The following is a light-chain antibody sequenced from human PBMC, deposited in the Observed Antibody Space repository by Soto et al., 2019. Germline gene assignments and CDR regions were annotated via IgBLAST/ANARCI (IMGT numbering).Light chain of an antibody. CDR1: RTVGSN. CDR3: QQYNNWPPDRT. V-gene: IGKV3-15*01. J-gene: IGKJ1*01. CDR2: GAS. Sequence: EIVTTQSPATLSVSPGERATLSCSASRTVGSNLAWYQQKLGQAPRLLIYGASTRATRIPARFSGSGSGTEFTLAFSSLRSEDFAIYFCQQYNNWPPDRTFGQGTKVEIK.